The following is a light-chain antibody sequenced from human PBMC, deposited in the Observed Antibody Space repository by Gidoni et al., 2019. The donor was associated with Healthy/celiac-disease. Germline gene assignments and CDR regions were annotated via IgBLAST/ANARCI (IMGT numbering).Light chain of an antibody. V-gene: IGKV3-15*01. J-gene: IGKJ2*02. Sequence: EIVMTPSPATLSVSPGERATLSRRASQSVSSNLAWYQQKPGQDPRLLIYDASTRATGIPARISGSGSGTEFTLTISSLQSEDFAVYYCQQYNNWPPGTFGQGTKLEIK. CDR2: DAS. CDR3: QQYNNWPPGT. CDR1: QSVSSN.